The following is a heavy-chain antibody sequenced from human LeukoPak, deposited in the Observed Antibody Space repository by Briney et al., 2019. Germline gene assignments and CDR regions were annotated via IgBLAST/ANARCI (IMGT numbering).Heavy chain of an antibody. D-gene: IGHD3-16*01. CDR1: QFTFNLHA. J-gene: IGHJ6*03. CDR2: VSFDGSHI. V-gene: IGHV3-30*01. CDR3: ARGGTYYYQYYYMDV. Sequence: KPGGSLRLSCAASQFTFNLHAMNWVRQAPGKGLDWVAVVSFDGSHIYYADSVKGRFTISRDNSNNTLFLQMNSLNADDTAVYYCARGGTYYYQYYYMDVWGKGTTVTVSS.